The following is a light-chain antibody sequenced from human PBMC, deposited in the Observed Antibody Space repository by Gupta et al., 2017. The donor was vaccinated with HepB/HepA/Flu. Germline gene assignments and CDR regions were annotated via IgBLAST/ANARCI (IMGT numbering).Light chain of an antibody. CDR1: SSNIRSNT. Sequence: VLPHPPSSSATSGQRVTSSSSASSSNIRSNTVNWYQQLPGTAPKLLIYSNNQRPSGVPDRFSGTKSGTSASLAIGGLQSEDEADYYCAAWDDSLNGVLFGGGTKLTVL. CDR3: AAWDDSLNGVL. CDR2: SNN. V-gene: IGLV1-44*01. J-gene: IGLJ2*01.